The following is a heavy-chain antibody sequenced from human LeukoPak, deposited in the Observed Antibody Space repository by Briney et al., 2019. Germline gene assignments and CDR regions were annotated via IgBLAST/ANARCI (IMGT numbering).Heavy chain of an antibody. D-gene: IGHD6-6*01. CDR2: IYYSGST. CDR1: GGSISGSSYY. CDR3: AREKYSPGAVDY. Sequence: KPSETLSLTCSVSGGSISGSSYYWGWIRQPPGKGLEWIGNIYYSGSTYYNPSLKSRVTISVDTSKNQFSLKVSSVTAADTAVYYCAREKYSPGAVDYWGQGSLVTVSS. V-gene: IGHV4-39*01. J-gene: IGHJ4*02.